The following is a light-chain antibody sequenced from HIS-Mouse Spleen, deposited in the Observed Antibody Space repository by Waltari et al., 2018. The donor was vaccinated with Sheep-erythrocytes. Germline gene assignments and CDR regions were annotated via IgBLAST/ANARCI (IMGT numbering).Light chain of an antibody. Sequence: EIVMTQSPATLSVSPGERATLSCRASQSVSSNLAWYQQKPGQAPRLLIHGASTRATGIPARFSGSGSGTEFTLTISSMQSEDFAVYYCQQYNNWPPFLTFGGGTKVEIK. CDR1: QSVSSN. CDR2: GAS. CDR3: QQYNNWPPFLT. V-gene: IGKV3-15*01. J-gene: IGKJ4*01.